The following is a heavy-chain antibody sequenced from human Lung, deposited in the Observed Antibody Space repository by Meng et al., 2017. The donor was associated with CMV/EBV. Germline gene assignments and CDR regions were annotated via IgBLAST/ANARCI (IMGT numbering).Heavy chain of an antibody. CDR3: ARVFGDITGYVFDY. J-gene: IGHJ4*01. Sequence: SXAISGDSVSSNSATWNWIRQSPSRGLEWLGRTYYKSKWNHDYAVSVKSRISFNPDTSKNQFSLQLSSVTPEDTAVYYCARVFGDITGYVFDYWRQGXLVTVSS. CDR1: GDSVSSNSAT. D-gene: IGHD3-22*01. CDR2: TYYKSKWNH. V-gene: IGHV6-1*01.